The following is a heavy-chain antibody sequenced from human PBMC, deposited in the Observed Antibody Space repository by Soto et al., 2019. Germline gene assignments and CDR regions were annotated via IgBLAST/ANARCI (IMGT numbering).Heavy chain of an antibody. CDR3: ARRYCSRADCYSDS. CDR1: GYTFFSFC. V-gene: IGHV5-10-1*01. Sequence: HGESLKMSCHGSGYTFFSFCIVWVLQVPGKGLEWVGRIDPGDSSATYSPTFQGHVTISADRSTRSAYLQWRSLRASDTAIYFCARRYCSRADCYSDSWGQGSLVTVSS. D-gene: IGHD2-2*01. CDR2: IDPGDSSA. J-gene: IGHJ4*02.